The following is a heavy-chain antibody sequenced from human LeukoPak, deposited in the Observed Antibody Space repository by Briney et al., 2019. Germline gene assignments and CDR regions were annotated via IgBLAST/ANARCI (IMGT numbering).Heavy chain of an antibody. D-gene: IGHD2-2*02. CDR2: ISSSGNTI. J-gene: IGHJ5*02. V-gene: IGHV3-11*01. CDR3: ARVAIRVVPAAISWFDP. CDR1: GFTFSDYY. Sequence: PGGSLRLSCAASGFTFSDYYMSWIRQAPGKGLEWVSYISSSGNTIYYADSVKGRFTISRDNAKNSLYLQMNSLRAEDTAVYYCARVAIRVVPAAISWFDPWGQGTLVTVSS.